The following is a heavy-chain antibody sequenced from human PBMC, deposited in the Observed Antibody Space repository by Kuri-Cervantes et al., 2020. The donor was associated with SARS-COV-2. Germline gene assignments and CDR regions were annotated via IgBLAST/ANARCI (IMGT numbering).Heavy chain of an antibody. CDR2: IRSSSSYI. CDR1: GFTLSIYS. V-gene: IGHV3-21*01. Sequence: RESMSPAWAVYGFTLSIYSMNWVRQAPGKGLEWVSSIRSSSSYIYYADSVKGPFTITRDNAKNSPYLQMNSLRAEDPSVYYCARAGGWELLLGRLAYFDYWGQGNPGHRLL. J-gene: IGHJ4*02. CDR3: ARAGGWELLLGRLAYFDY. D-gene: IGHD1-26*01.